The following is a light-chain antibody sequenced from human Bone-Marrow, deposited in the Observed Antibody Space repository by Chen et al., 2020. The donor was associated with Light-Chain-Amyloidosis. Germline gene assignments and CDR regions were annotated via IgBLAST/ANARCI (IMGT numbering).Light chain of an antibody. CDR2: DDS. Sequence: SYVLTQSSSVSVAAGQAPTIACGGNNIGYTSVHWYQQTPGQAPLLVVYDDSDRPSGIPERLSGSNSGNTATLTISRVEAGDEADYYCQVWDRSSDRPVFGGGTKLTVL. CDR3: QVWDRSSDRPV. CDR1: NIGYTS. V-gene: IGLV3-21*02. J-gene: IGLJ3*02.